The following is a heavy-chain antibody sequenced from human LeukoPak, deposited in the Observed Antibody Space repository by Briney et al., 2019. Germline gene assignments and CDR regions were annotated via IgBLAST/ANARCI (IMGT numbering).Heavy chain of an antibody. J-gene: IGHJ4*02. V-gene: IGHV3-23*01. Sequence: GGSLRLSCAASGFTFSSYAMSWVRQAPGKGLEWVSAISGSGGSTYYADSVKGRFTISRDNSKNTLYLQMNSLRAEDTAVYYCAKGGGYYYDSSGYYYPEGYWGQGTLVTVSS. CDR3: AKGGGYYYDSSGYYYPEGY. CDR1: GFTFSSYA. D-gene: IGHD3-22*01. CDR2: ISGSGGST.